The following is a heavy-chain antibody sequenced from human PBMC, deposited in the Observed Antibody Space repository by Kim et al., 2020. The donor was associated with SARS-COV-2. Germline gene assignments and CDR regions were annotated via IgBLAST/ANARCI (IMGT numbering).Heavy chain of an antibody. CDR3: ARHRGGYFDSSASYYFDY. CDR1: GGSISGSSYY. D-gene: IGHD3-22*01. J-gene: IGHJ4*02. V-gene: IGHV4-39*01. Sequence: SETLSLTCTVSGGSISGSSYYWGWIRQAPGKGLEWIGSLYYSGTTYYNPSLKSRVTISVDTSKNQFSLKLSSVTVADTAVYYCARHRGGYFDSSASYYFDYWGQGTLFTVSS. CDR2: LYYSGTT.